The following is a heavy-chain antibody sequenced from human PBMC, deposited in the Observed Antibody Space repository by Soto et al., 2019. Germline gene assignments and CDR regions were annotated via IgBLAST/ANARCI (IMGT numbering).Heavy chain of an antibody. CDR2: ISAYNGNT. J-gene: IGHJ4*02. CDR1: VYTFTSYS. CDR3: AREVGYRLIDY. D-gene: IGHD5-18*01. V-gene: IGHV1-18*01. Sequence: QVQLVQSGAEVKKPGASVKVSCKASVYTFTSYSISWVRQAPGQGLEWMGWISAYNGNTYHARKLQGRVTMTTDTSTSTAFKELRSLRSADTAVYYCAREVGYRLIDYWGQGTLVTVSS.